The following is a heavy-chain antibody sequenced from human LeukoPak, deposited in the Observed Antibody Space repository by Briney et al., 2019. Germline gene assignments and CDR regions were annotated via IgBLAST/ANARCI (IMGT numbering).Heavy chain of an antibody. CDR2: ISSSGSTI. V-gene: IGHV3-11*01. Sequence: GGSLRLSCAASGFTFSDYYVSWIRQAPGKGLEWVSYISSSGSTIYYADSVKGRFTISRDNAKNSLYLQMNSLRAEDTAVYYCARVSWHYYDSSGYLVYWGQGTLVTVSS. D-gene: IGHD3-22*01. J-gene: IGHJ4*02. CDR1: GFTFSDYY. CDR3: ARVSWHYYDSSGYLVY.